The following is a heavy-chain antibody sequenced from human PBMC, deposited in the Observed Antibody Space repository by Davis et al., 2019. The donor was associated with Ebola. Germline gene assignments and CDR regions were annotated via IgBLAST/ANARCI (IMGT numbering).Heavy chain of an antibody. Sequence: GESLKISCAASGYTFSSHAMSWVRQAPGKGLEWVSGISGRGFISYYADSVKGRFTISRDNSENTLHLQMNNLRVEDTALYYCVKDIRGGLIMVQGVVLDYWGQGTLVTVSS. J-gene: IGHJ4*02. D-gene: IGHD3-10*01. CDR2: ISGRGFIS. V-gene: IGHV3-23*01. CDR1: GYTFSSHA. CDR3: VKDIRGGLIMVQGVVLDY.